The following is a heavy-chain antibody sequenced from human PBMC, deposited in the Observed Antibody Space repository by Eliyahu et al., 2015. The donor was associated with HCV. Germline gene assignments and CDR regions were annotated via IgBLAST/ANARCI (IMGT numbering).Heavy chain of an antibody. V-gene: IGHV3-64*02. D-gene: IGHD2-2*01. Sequence: EVQLVESGEGLVQPGGSLRLSCAAXGFTFSSYAXXXVRQXPGKGLEYVSXISSNGGSTYYADSVKGRFTISRDNSKNTLYLQMGSLRAEDMAVYYCARGVYQLPHGDYYYYYYGMDVWGQGTTVTVSS. CDR3: ARGVYQLPHGDYYYYYYGMDV. J-gene: IGHJ6*02. CDR2: ISSNGGST. CDR1: GFTFSSYA.